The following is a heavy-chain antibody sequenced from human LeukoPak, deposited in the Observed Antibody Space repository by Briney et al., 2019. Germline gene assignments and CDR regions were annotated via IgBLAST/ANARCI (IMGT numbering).Heavy chain of an antibody. D-gene: IGHD3-10*01. V-gene: IGHV3-53*04. CDR3: ARVVYGSGDYFDY. Sequence: GGSLRLSRAASGFTFSSYGMSWVRQAPGKGLEWVSVIYSGGSTYYADSVKGRFTISRHNSKNTLYLQMNSLRAEDTAVYYCARVVYGSGDYFDYWGQGTLVTVSS. J-gene: IGHJ4*02. CDR1: GFTFSSYG. CDR2: IYSGGST.